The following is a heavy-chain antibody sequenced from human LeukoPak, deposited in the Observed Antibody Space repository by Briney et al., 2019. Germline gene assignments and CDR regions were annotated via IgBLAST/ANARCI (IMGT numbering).Heavy chain of an antibody. D-gene: IGHD6-13*01. V-gene: IGHV3-21*01. CDR3: ARASSSWYYFDY. Sequence: GGSLRLSCAASGFTFSSYSINWVRQAPGKGLEWVSSISSSSSYIYCADSMKGRFTISRDNAKNSLYLQMNSLRAEDTAVYYCARASSSWYYFDYWGQGTLVTVSS. CDR1: GFTFSSYS. J-gene: IGHJ4*02. CDR2: ISSSSSYI.